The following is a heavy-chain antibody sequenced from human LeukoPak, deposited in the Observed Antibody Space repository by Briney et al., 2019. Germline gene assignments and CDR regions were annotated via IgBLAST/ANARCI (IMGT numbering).Heavy chain of an antibody. Sequence: GGSLRLSCAVSGFTVTSNFMGWVRHAPGKGLEWVSVIYDRGDTYYADSVKGRFTVSRDTSKNTLYLQLNNLGAEDTAVYYCAGRRANTCNFCFVYWGQGTLVTVSS. J-gene: IGHJ4*02. V-gene: IGHV3-66*02. CDR2: IYDRGDT. D-gene: IGHD1-1*01. CDR1: GFTVTSNF. CDR3: AGRRANTCNFCFVY.